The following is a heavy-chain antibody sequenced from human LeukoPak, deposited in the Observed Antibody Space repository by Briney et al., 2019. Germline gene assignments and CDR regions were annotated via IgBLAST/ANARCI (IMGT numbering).Heavy chain of an antibody. CDR2: INSKSGGT. V-gene: IGHV1-2*02. CDR1: GYTFTGYY. Sequence: ASVKVSCKASGYTFTGYYMHWVRHAPGQGLEWMGWINSKSGGTNYAQKFQGRVIMTRDTSISAAYMELSRLRSDDTAVYYCARSMAPSGSLYFQHWGQGTLVTVSS. D-gene: IGHD6-13*01. J-gene: IGHJ1*01. CDR3: ARSMAPSGSLYFQH.